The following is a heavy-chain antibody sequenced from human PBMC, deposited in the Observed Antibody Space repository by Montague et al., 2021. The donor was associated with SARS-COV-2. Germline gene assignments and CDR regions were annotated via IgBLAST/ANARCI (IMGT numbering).Heavy chain of an antibody. D-gene: IGHD6-19*01. CDR1: GGSINSGGYY. J-gene: IGHJ3*02. CDR2: IYYSGST. CDR3: ARVHFVSSGWYPDAFDI. Sequence: TLSLTCTVSGGSINSGGYYWSWIRQHPGKGLEWIGYIYYSGSTYYNPSPKSRLTISVDTSKNQFSLKLSSVTAADTAVYYCARVHFVSSGWYPDAFDIWGQGTMVTVSS. V-gene: IGHV4-31*03.